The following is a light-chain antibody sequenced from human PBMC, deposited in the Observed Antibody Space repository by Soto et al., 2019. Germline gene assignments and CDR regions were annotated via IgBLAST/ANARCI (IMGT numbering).Light chain of an antibody. CDR2: AAS. V-gene: IGKV1-12*01. CDR3: QQANTFPLT. J-gene: IGKJ4*01. Sequence: DIQMTQSPSSVSASVGDTVTITCRASQGISSWLVWYQQKPGKAPKLLIYAASSLQSGVPSRFSGSGSGTDFTLTITSLQPEDFATYYCQQANTFPLTFGGGTKVEIK. CDR1: QGISSW.